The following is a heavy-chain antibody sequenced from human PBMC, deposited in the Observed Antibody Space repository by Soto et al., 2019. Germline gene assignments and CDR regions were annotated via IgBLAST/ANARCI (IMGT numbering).Heavy chain of an antibody. CDR1: GNTFTNYY. D-gene: IGHD2-21*02. Sequence: ASVKVSCKASGNTFTNYYIHWVRQAPGQGLEWMGTINPIGGHTTYAQKFLGRVTMTRDTSTSTLYMELTSLRSEDTAVYYCARGGHVVVVTAAFDYWGQGTLVTVSS. V-gene: IGHV1-46*01. CDR2: INPIGGHT. J-gene: IGHJ4*02. CDR3: ARGGHVVVVTAAFDY.